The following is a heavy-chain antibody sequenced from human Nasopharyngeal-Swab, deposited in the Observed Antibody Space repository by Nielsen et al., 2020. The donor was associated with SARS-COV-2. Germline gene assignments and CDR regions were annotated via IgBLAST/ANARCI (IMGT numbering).Heavy chain of an antibody. V-gene: IGHV4-4*07. CDR3: ARDRRDQSSYRLRSNWFDP. D-gene: IGHD5-24*01. J-gene: IGHJ5*02. Sequence: ESLKISCTVSGGSISSYYWSWIRQPAGKGLEWIGRIYTSGSTNYNPSLKSRVTMSVDTSKNQFSLKLSSVTAADTAVYYCARDRRDQSSYRLRSNWFDPWGQGTLVTVSS. CDR1: GGSISSYY. CDR2: IYTSGST.